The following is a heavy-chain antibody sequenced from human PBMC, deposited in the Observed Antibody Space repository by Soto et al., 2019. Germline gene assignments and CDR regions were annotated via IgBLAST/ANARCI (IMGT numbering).Heavy chain of an antibody. CDR3: ARETTFGGVLDDIDH. CDR2: INPNSGGT. Sequence: ASVXVSLKGSLYTFTCDYRRVFLQAPGQGLECMGWINPNSGGTNYAQKFQGRVTMTRDTSISTAYMELSRLRSDDTAVYYCARETTFGGVLDDIDHRGPGTLV. J-gene: IGHJ4*02. CDR1: LYTFTCDY. V-gene: IGHV1-2*02. D-gene: IGHD3-16*01.